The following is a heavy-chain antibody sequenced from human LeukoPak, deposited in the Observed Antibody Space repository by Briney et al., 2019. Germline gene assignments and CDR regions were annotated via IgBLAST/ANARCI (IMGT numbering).Heavy chain of an antibody. CDR1: GGSISTTGDY. CDR2: LYYRGTT. V-gene: IGHV4-39*02. Sequence: SETLSLTCTVSGGSISTTGDYWGWIRQTPGKGLEWIGSLYYRGTTYYNPSLKSRVTISVDTSKKNLSLSLTSVTAADTAVYFCARSRAYYDPFDLWGQGTLVAVSS. D-gene: IGHD4/OR15-4a*01. CDR3: ARSRAYYDPFDL. J-gene: IGHJ4*02.